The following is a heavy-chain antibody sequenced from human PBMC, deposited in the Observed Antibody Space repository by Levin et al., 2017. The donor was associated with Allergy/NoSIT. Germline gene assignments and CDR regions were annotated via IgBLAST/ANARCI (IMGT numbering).Heavy chain of an antibody. Sequence: GSLRLSCAVYGGSFSGYYWSWIRQPPGKGLEWIGEISHSGSTTYNPSLKSRVTISLDTSKNQFSLKLSSVTAADTAVYYCARRSRPRGYYYYYMDVWGKGTTVTVSS. J-gene: IGHJ6*03. CDR1: GGSFSGYY. D-gene: IGHD5/OR15-5a*01. CDR2: ISHSGST. V-gene: IGHV4-34*01. CDR3: ARRSRPRGYYYYYMDV.